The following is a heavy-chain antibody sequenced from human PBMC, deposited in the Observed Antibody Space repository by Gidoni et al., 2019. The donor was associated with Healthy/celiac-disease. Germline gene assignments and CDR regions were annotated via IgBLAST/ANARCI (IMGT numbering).Heavy chain of an antibody. J-gene: IGHJ4*02. Sequence: PEVKKPGTSVQVSCKASGFTFTSSAVQWVRQARGQRLAGIGCIVVGSGNTNYAQKFQERVTITRDMSTSTAYMELSSLRSEDTAVYYGAADGYSSGSDYWGQGTLVTVSS. CDR3: AADGYSSGSDY. V-gene: IGHV1-58*01. D-gene: IGHD6-19*01. CDR2: IVVGSGNT. CDR1: GFTFTSSA.